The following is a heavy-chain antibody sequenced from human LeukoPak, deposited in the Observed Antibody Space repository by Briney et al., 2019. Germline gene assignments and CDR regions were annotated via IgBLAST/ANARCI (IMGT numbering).Heavy chain of an antibody. D-gene: IGHD5-18*01. CDR1: GYTFTSYG. CDR3: ARDPDTAMVDNWFDP. V-gene: IGHV1-18*01. CDR2: ISAYNGQT. Sequence: ASVKVSCKASGYTFTSYGISWVRQAPGQGLEWMGWISAYNGQTGFSQKFQGRVTMTTDTSTSTAYMELRSLRSDDTAVYYCARDPDTAMVDNWFDPWGQGTLVTVSS. J-gene: IGHJ5*02.